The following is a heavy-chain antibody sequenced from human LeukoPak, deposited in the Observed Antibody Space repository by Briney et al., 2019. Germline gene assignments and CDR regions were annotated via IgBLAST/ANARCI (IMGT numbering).Heavy chain of an antibody. Sequence: SETLSLTCTVSGGSISNYYWSWLRQPPGKGLEWIGEINHSGSTNYNPSLKSRVTISVDTSKNQFSLKLSSVTAADTAVYYCARWEGGSYYDFDYWGQGTLVTVSS. D-gene: IGHD1-26*01. CDR3: ARWEGGSYYDFDY. J-gene: IGHJ4*02. CDR1: GGSISNYY. V-gene: IGHV4-34*01. CDR2: INHSGST.